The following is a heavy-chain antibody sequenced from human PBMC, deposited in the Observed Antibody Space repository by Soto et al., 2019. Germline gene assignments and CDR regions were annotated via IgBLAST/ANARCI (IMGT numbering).Heavy chain of an antibody. CDR3: ARGGGVGVTGSAAFEM. D-gene: IGHD3-3*01. Sequence: QLHLVQSGAVVKKPGASVTVSCSASGYPVTAYYMHWVRQAPGRGLEWMGGINPATGAAKYTQTFQGRVTKTRDPSTSTVVLELSGLTSEDTAVFYCARGGGVGVTGSAAFEMWGQGTLVTVSS. J-gene: IGHJ3*02. CDR1: GYPVTAYY. CDR2: INPATGAA. V-gene: IGHV1-2*02.